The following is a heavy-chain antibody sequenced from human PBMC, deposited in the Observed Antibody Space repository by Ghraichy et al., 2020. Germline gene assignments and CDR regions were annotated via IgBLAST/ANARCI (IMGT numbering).Heavy chain of an antibody. V-gene: IGHV3-23*01. J-gene: IGHJ4*02. Sequence: GGSLRLSCAASGFTFTRYAMSWVRQAPGKGREWVSAISGGGDSTNYADSVKGRFTISRDNSRNKLYLGMNSLRVEDTATYYCAKKKDRSGYFNDWGQGTLVSVSS. CDR3: AKKKDRSGYFND. D-gene: IGHD3-22*01. CDR2: ISGGGDST. CDR1: GFTFTRYA.